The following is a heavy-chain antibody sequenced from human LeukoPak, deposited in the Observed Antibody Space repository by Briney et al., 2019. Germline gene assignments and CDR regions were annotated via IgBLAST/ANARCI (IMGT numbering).Heavy chain of an antibody. CDR3: AKFSPYGGNSY. V-gene: IGHV3-23*01. CDR2: ISGSGSNT. D-gene: IGHD4-23*01. J-gene: IGHJ4*02. CDR1: GFTSSSYA. Sequence: GGSLRLSCAASGFTSSSYAMSWVWQAPGKGLERVSAISGSGSNTYYADSVKGGFTISRDNSKDTLYLQMNSLRVEDTAVYYCAKFSPYGGNSYWGQGTLVTVSS.